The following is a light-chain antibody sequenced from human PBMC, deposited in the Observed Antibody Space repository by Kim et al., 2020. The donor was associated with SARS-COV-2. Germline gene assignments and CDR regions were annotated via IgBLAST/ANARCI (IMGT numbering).Light chain of an antibody. CDR1: HNIGIN. V-gene: IGKV3-11*01. CDR2: DAA. CDR3: QQHSKRPPAPS. Sequence: PGEGVTLSCRARHNIGINLAWYQQTRGQAPRLLIYDAAIRATGIPDKFSGSGSGTDFTLTISSLDPEDFGIYFCQQHSKRPPAPSFGGGTKVDIK. J-gene: IGKJ4*01.